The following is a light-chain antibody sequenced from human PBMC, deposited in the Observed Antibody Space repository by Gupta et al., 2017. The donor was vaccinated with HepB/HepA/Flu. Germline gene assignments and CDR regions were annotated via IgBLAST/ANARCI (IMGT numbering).Light chain of an antibody. CDR2: KAS. Sequence: DIQMTQSPSTLSASVGDRVTITCRASQSINNWLAWYQQKPGKAPKLLIYKASSLEGGVPSRFSGSGSGTEFTLAISSLQPDDFATYYCQQDYDFRTTFGPGTKVEIK. CDR1: QSINNW. J-gene: IGKJ1*01. CDR3: QQDYDFRTT. V-gene: IGKV1-5*03.